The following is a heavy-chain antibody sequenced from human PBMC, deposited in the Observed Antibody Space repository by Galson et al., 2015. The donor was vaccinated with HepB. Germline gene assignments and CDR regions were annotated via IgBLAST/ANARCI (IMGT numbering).Heavy chain of an antibody. D-gene: IGHD3-22*01. CDR2: ISAYNGNT. Sequence: SVKVSCKASGYTFTSYGISWVRQAPGQGLEWMGWISAYNGNTNYAQKLQGRVTMTTDTSTSTAYMELRSLRSVDTAVYYCARERGGDDSSGLYYFDYWGQGTLVTVSS. V-gene: IGHV1-18*01. CDR1: GYTFTSYG. CDR3: ARERGGDDSSGLYYFDY. J-gene: IGHJ4*02.